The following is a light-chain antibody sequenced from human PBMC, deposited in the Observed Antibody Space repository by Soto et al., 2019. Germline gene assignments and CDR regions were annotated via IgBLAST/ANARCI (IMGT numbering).Light chain of an antibody. J-gene: IGKJ3*01. V-gene: IGKV3-20*01. Sequence: ESVLTQSPGTLSLSPGERATLSCRASQSVSSSYLAWYQQKPGQAPRLLIYGASSRATGIPDRFSGSGSGTDFTLTISRLEPEDFAVYYCQQYGSSPYSTFGPGTKVDIK. CDR3: QQYGSSPYST. CDR2: GAS. CDR1: QSVSSSY.